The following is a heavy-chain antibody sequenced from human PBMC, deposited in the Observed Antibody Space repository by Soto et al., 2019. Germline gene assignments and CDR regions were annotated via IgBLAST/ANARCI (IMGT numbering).Heavy chain of an antibody. Sequence: QVQLQQWGAGLLKPSETLSLNCAVTGGSLSGYYWRWIRQPPGKGLEWIGEVKDGGHTNYSPSLRGRVTISSDTSNKQFSISLNSVTAADTGVYYCARGQEGVVATHWYQGSLVTVSS. V-gene: IGHV4-34*01. CDR3: ARGQEGVVATH. CDR2: VKDGGHT. D-gene: IGHD5-12*01. CDR1: GGSLSGYY. J-gene: IGHJ4*02.